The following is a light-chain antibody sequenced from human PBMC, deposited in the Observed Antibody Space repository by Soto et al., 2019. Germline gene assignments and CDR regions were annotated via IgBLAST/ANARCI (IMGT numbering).Light chain of an antibody. J-gene: IGKJ1*01. CDR1: QSLLHSNGYNY. V-gene: IGKV2-28*01. CDR3: MQALQSPRT. CDR2: LGS. Sequence: DSVMTQSPLSLPVTPGEPASISCSSSQSLLHSNGYNYLDWYLQKPGQSPQLLIYLGSNRASGVPDRFSGSGSGTDFTLKISRGEAEDVGVYYCMQALQSPRTFGQGTKVEIK.